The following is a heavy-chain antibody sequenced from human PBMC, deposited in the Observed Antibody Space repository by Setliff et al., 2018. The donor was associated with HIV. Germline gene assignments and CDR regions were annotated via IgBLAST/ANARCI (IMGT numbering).Heavy chain of an antibody. CDR3: TRVTITVADFYQYYYYIDV. D-gene: IGHD6-19*01. J-gene: IGHJ6*03. CDR2: IRSKAYGGTA. V-gene: IGHV3-49*04. Sequence: GESLKISCLSSEFAFGDYPMSWVRQAPGKGLEWVGFIRSKAYGGTADYAASVKGRFTMSRDDLKRTAYLQLNSLRVEDTAVYYCTRVTITVADFYQYYYYIDVWGKGTTVTVSS. CDR1: EFAFGDYP.